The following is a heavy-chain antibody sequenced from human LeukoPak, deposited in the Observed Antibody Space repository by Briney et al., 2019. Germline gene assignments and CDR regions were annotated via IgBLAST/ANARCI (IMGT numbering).Heavy chain of an antibody. J-gene: IGHJ4*02. Sequence: GGSLRLSCAASGFTFSSYSMNWVRQAPGKGLEWVTSISSSSSYIYYADSVKGRFTISRDNAKNSLYLQMNSLRAEDTAVYYCARDKGLHYYDSSGHDYWGQGTLVTVSS. CDR3: ARDKGLHYYDSSGHDY. V-gene: IGHV3-21*01. D-gene: IGHD3-22*01. CDR1: GFTFSSYS. CDR2: ISSSSSYI.